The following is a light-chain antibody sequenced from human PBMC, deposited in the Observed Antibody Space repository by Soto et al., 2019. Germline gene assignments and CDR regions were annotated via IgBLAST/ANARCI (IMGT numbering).Light chain of an antibody. CDR2: SNN. CDR1: SSNIGSNT. V-gene: IGLV1-44*01. CDR3: AAWDDRLNGYYV. J-gene: IGLJ1*01. Sequence: VLTQPPSASGTPGQRVTISCSGSSSNIGSNTVNWYQQLPGTAPKLLIYSNNQRPSGVPDRFSGSKSGTSASLAISGLQSEDEADYYCAAWDDRLNGYYVFGTGTKVTVL.